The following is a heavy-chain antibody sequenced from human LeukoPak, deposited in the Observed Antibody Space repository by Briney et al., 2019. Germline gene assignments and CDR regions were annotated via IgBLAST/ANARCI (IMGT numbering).Heavy chain of an antibody. CDR1: GYSFTAYY. J-gene: IGHJ3*02. Sequence: VASVKVSCKASGYSFTAYYINWVRQAPGQGLEWMGWINPKSGGTHFAQTSQGRVTMTRDTSLISVSMHLISLRSDDTAVYYCARVQIATPWGGFDIWGPRTMVTVSS. CDR2: INPKSGGT. D-gene: IGHD1-26*01. V-gene: IGHV1-2*02. CDR3: ARVQIATPWGGFDI.